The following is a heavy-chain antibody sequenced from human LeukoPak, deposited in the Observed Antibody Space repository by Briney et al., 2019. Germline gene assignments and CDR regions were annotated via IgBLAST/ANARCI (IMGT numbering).Heavy chain of an antibody. CDR3: ATFSYYYDTEYFQH. J-gene: IGHJ1*01. Sequence: SETLSLTCAVYGGSFSGYYWSWIRQPPGKGLEWIGEINHSGSTNYNPSLKSRVTIPVDTSKNQFSLKLSSVTAADTAVYYCATFSYYYDTEYFQHWGQGTLVTVSS. V-gene: IGHV4-34*01. CDR2: INHSGST. CDR1: GGSFSGYY. D-gene: IGHD3-22*01.